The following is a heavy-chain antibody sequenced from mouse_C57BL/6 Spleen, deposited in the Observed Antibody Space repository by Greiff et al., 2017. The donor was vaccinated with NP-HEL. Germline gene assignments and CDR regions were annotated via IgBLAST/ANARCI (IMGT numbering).Heavy chain of an antibody. J-gene: IGHJ2*01. V-gene: IGHV1-22*01. CDR2: INPNNGGT. CDR1: GYTFTDYN. CDR3: ATPFYYGSRYFDY. D-gene: IGHD1-1*01. Sequence: EVKLVESGPELVKPGASVKMSCKASGYTFTDYNMHWVKQSHGKSLEWIGYINPNNGGTSYNQKFKGKATLTVNKSSSTAYMELRSLTSEDSAVYYCATPFYYGSRYFDYWGQGTTLTVSS.